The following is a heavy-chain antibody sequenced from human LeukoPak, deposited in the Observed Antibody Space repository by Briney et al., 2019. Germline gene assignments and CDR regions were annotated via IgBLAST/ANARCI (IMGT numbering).Heavy chain of an antibody. Sequence: SETLSLTCTVSSGSISYYYWSWIRQPPGKGLEWIGYIYYSGSTNYNPSLKSRVTISVDTSKNQFSLKLSSVTAADAAIYYCARVGQLAFDYWGQGTLVTVSS. CDR1: SGSISYYY. J-gene: IGHJ4*02. CDR2: IYYSGST. CDR3: ARVGQLAFDY. V-gene: IGHV4-59*12. D-gene: IGHD6-13*01.